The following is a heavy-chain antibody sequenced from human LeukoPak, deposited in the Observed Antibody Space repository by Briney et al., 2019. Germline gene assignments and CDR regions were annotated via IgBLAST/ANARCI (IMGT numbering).Heavy chain of an antibody. V-gene: IGHV3-74*01. J-gene: IGHJ4*02. D-gene: IGHD4-17*01. CDR3: AKDKLYGDYLLIGY. Sequence: QIGGSLRLSCAASGFTFSSYWMHWVRQAPGGGLVWVSRINTDGSSTYYADSVKGRFTISRDNAKNTLYLQMNSLRAEDTAVYYCAKDKLYGDYLLIGYWGQGTLVTVSS. CDR2: INTDGSST. CDR1: GFTFSSYW.